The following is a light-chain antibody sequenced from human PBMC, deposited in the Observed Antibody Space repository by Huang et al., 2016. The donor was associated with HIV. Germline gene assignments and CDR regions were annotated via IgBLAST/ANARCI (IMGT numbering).Light chain of an antibody. CDR1: QGIANH. CDR2: AAS. J-gene: IGKJ3*01. Sequence: DIQMTQSPSSLSASVGDRVTISCRARQGIANHLDWYQQRPGKAPKLLIYAASALQSGVPSRFSGSGSGTEFALTISSLQPEDVATYFCQKYNSAPRTFGPGTKVEIK. V-gene: IGKV1-27*01. CDR3: QKYNSAPRT.